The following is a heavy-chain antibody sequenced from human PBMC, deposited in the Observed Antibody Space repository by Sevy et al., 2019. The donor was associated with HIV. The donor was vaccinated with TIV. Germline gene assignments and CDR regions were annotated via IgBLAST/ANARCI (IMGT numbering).Heavy chain of an antibody. CDR3: AGENAWGRGYS. Sequence: SETLSLTCTVSGGSITSLYWNWIRQPPGKGLEWIANIYYNGHINYNPSLKSRVTLSLDTSKNQFYLRLSSMTAADTAMYYCAGENAWGRGYSWGQGTLVTVSS. CDR2: IYYNGHI. V-gene: IGHV4-59*08. J-gene: IGHJ4*02. CDR1: GGSITSLY. D-gene: IGHD1-26*01.